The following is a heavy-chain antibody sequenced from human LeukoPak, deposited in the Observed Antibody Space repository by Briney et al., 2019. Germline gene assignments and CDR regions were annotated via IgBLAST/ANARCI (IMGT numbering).Heavy chain of an antibody. CDR2: ISSSSSYI. D-gene: IGHD3-3*01. J-gene: IGHJ6*02. CDR1: GFTFSSYS. Sequence: GGSLRPSCAASGFTFSSYSMNWVRQAPGKGLEWVSSISSSSSYIYYADSVKGRFTISRDNAKNSLYLQMNSLRAEDTAVYYCAREDYDFWSGPGDYGMDVWGQGTTVTVSS. V-gene: IGHV3-21*01. CDR3: AREDYDFWSGPGDYGMDV.